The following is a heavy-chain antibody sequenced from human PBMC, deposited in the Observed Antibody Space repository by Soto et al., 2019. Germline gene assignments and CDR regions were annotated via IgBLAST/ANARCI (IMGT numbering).Heavy chain of an antibody. CDR2: INPNSGGT. Sequence: ASVKVSCKASGYTFTGYYMHWVRQAPGQGREWMGWINPNSGGTNYAQKFQGWVTMTRDTSISTAYMELSRLRSDDTAVYYCAIDRLGARKYSSSLYDYYGMDGGGQGTTVTVS. V-gene: IGHV1-2*04. D-gene: IGHD6-13*01. J-gene: IGHJ6*02. CDR1: GYTFTGYY. CDR3: AIDRLGARKYSSSLYDYYGMDG.